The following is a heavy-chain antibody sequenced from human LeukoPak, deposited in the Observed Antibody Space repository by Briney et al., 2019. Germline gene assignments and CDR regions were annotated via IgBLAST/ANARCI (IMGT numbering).Heavy chain of an antibody. Sequence: PGGSLRLSCAASGFTFSSYAMSWVRQAPGKGLEWVSAISGSGVTTYYADSVKGRFTISRDNSKNTLYLQMNSLRAEDTAVYYCAKDRAMGYYYDSSGYPISYWGQGTLVTVSS. CDR1: GFTFSSYA. V-gene: IGHV3-23*01. D-gene: IGHD3-22*01. J-gene: IGHJ4*02. CDR3: AKDRAMGYYYDSSGYPISY. CDR2: ISGSGVTT.